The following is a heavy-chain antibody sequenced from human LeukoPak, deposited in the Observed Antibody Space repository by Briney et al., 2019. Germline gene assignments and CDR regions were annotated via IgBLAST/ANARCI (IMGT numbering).Heavy chain of an antibody. CDR1: GGSISDNY. CDR3: ARHGHYYDSSGYVDY. J-gene: IGHJ4*02. V-gene: IGHV4-59*08. D-gene: IGHD3-22*01. CDR2: AYYSGST. Sequence: SETLSLTCTVSGGSISDNYWSWIRQPPGKGLEWIGYAYYSGSTNYNPSLKSRVTISVDTSKNQFSLKLSSVTAADTAVYYCARHGHYYDSSGYVDYWGQGTLVTVSS.